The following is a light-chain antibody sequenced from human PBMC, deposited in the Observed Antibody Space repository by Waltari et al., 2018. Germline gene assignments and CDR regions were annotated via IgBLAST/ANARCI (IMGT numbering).Light chain of an antibody. CDR2: RSD. Sequence: QSALTQPPAASGTPGQRVTISCSGTSSNIGTNYVYWYQQFPGTAPKLRIFRSDQRASGVPDRFSGSTSGSSASLAISGLRSEDESIYYCAAWDDSLSAVVFGGGTQVTVL. J-gene: IGLJ7*01. CDR1: SSNIGTNY. V-gene: IGLV1-47*01. CDR3: AAWDDSLSAVV.